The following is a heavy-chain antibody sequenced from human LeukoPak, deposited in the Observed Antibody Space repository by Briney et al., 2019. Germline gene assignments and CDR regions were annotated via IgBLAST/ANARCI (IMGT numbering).Heavy chain of an antibody. CDR3: ARGIAASGYTMDV. CDR2: ISPSGNYI. CDR1: GLTFSGYT. J-gene: IGHJ6*02. D-gene: IGHD6-13*01. V-gene: IGHV3-21*01. Sequence: GGSLRLSCAASGLTFSGYTMNWVRQAPGKGLEWVAFISPSGNYIYYADSVKGRFTISRDNAKNSLFLQMNSLRAEDTAVYSCARGIAASGYTMDVWGRGTTVTVSS.